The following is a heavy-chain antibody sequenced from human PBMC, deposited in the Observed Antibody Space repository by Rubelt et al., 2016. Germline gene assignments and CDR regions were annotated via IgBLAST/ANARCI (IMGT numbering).Heavy chain of an antibody. D-gene: IGHD1-26*01. Sequence: QAQLQQWGAGLLSPSDTLSLTCAVFTGSFNGYRWSWIRQKSDEGLEWIGEVTHSGDANYNPSLRDRVSISAESSKNQFSLRLTSLTAADTGIYFCAGGVGFATNPYYRGPFDSWGLGTQVTVS. CDR2: VTHSGDA. J-gene: IGHJ4*02. CDR3: AGGVGFATNPYYRGPFDS. CDR1: TGSFNGYR. V-gene: IGHV4-34*02.